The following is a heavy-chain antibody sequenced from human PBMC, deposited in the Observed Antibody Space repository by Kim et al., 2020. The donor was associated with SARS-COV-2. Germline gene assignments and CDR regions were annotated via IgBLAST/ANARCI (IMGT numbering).Heavy chain of an antibody. CDR3: AKHLSGSYAFDF. D-gene: IGHD1-26*01. CDR1: GFTFGSNY. Sequence: GGSLRLSCIASGFTFGSNYMSWVRQAPGKGLEWVSVSTRFDTTAYSDSVKGRFTISRDNSKNTLYLQMSSLRAEDTAVYFCAKHLSGSYAFDFWGQATLV. J-gene: IGHJ4*02. CDR2: STRFDTT. V-gene: IGHV3-23*01.